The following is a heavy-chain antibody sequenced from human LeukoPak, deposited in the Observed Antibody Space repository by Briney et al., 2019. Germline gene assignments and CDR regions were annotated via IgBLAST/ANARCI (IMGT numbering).Heavy chain of an antibody. J-gene: IGHJ4*02. D-gene: IGHD3-10*01. CDR2: ISWDGGST. CDR1: GFTFDDYA. Sequence: GGSLRLSCAASGFTFDDYAMHWVRQAPGKGLEWVSLISWDGGSTYYADSVKGRFTISRDNSKNSLYLQMNSLRAEDTALYYCANDGQWFGEYYFDYWGQGTLVTVPS. CDR3: ANDGQWFGEYYFDY. V-gene: IGHV3-43D*03.